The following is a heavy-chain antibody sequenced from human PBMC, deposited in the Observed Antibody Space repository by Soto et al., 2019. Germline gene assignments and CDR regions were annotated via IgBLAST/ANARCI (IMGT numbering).Heavy chain of an antibody. CDR2: ISGSGGST. CDR3: AKDLGYCGGDCYSGPDAFDI. Sequence: PGGSLRLSCAASGFTFSSYAMSWVRQAPGKGLEWVSAISGSGGSTYYADSVKGRFTISRDNSKNTLYLQMNSLRAEDTAVYYCAKDLGYCGGDCYSGPDAFDIWGQGTMVTVSS. D-gene: IGHD2-21*02. CDR1: GFTFSSYA. V-gene: IGHV3-23*01. J-gene: IGHJ3*02.